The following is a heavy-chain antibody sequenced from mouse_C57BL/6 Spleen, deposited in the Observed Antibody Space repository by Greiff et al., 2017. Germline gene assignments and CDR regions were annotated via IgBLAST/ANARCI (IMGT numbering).Heavy chain of an antibody. Sequence: EVKLVESGPGLVKPSQTVFLTCTVTGISITTGNYRWSWIRQFPGNKLEWIGYIYYSGTITYNPSLTSRTTITRDTPKNQFFLEMNSLTAEDTATYYCARDGDPIYDGYPFAYWGQGTLVTVSA. J-gene: IGHJ3*01. V-gene: IGHV3-5*01. CDR3: ARDGDPIYDGYPFAY. CDR1: GISITTGNYR. CDR2: IYYSGTI. D-gene: IGHD2-3*01.